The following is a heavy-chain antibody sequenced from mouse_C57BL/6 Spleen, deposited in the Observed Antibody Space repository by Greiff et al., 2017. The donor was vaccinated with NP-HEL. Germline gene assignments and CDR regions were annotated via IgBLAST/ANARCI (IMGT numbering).Heavy chain of an antibody. V-gene: IGHV1-85*01. CDR3: ARRGLLQAWFAY. J-gene: IGHJ3*01. D-gene: IGHD2-1*01. CDR1: GYTFTSYD. CDR2: IYPRDGST. Sequence: QVQLQQSGPELVKPGASVKLSCKASGYTFTSYDINWVKQRPGQGLEWLGWIYPRDGSTTYNEKFKGKATLTVDTSSSSAYMEHHSLTSEDSAVYFCARRGLLQAWFAYWGQGTLVTVSA.